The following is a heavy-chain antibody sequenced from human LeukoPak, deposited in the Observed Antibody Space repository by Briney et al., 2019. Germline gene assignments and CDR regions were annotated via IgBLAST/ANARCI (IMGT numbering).Heavy chain of an antibody. V-gene: IGHV3-30-3*01. CDR3: ARDASPFLSIVPTSCFDY. CDR2: ISYDGSNK. CDR1: GFTFSSYA. Sequence: QPGGSLRLSCAASGFTFSSYAMHWVRQAPGKGLEWVAVISYDGSNKYYADSVKGRFTISRDNSKNTLYLQMNSLRAEDTAVYYCARDASPFLSIVPTSCFDYWGQGTLVTVSS. J-gene: IGHJ4*02. D-gene: IGHD2-2*01.